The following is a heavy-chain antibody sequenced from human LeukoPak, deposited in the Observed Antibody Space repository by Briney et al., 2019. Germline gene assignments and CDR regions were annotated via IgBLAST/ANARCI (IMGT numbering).Heavy chain of an antibody. Sequence: ASVKVSCKASGYTFTGYYMHWVRQAPGQGLEWMGWINPNSGGTNNAQKFQGRVTMTRDTSISTAYMELSRLRSDDTAVYYCARVNRDYYDSSGYYGTDYYYYMDVWGKGTTVTISS. V-gene: IGHV1-2*02. D-gene: IGHD3-22*01. J-gene: IGHJ6*03. CDR3: ARVNRDYYDSSGYYGTDYYYYMDV. CDR1: GYTFTGYY. CDR2: INPNSGGT.